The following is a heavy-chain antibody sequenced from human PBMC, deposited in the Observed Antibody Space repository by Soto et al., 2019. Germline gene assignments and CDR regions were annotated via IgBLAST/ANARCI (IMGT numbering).Heavy chain of an antibody. CDR3: ARGAPRAARPGPRSAGQFDY. CDR2: ISAYNGNT. D-gene: IGHD6-6*01. V-gene: IGHV1-18*01. J-gene: IGHJ4*02. Sequence: QVQLVQSGAEVKKPGASVKVSCKASGYTFTSYGISWVRQAPGQGLEWMGWISAYNGNTNNAQKLQGRVTMTTDTSTSTGYMELRSLRSDDTAVYYCARGAPRAARPGPRSAGQFDYWGQGTLVTVSS. CDR1: GYTFTSYG.